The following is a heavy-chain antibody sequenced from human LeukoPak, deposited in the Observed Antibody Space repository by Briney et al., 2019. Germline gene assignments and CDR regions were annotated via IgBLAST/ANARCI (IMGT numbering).Heavy chain of an antibody. CDR3: AKIYGSGSSLYDY. V-gene: IGHV3-21*04. D-gene: IGHD3-10*01. CDR2: ISSSSSYI. Sequence: GGYLRLSCAASGFTFSSYSMNWVRQAPGKGLEWVSSISSSSSYIYYADSVKGRFTISRDNSKNTLYLQMNSLRAEDTAVYYCAKIYGSGSSLYDYWGQGTLVTVSS. J-gene: IGHJ4*02. CDR1: GFTFSSYS.